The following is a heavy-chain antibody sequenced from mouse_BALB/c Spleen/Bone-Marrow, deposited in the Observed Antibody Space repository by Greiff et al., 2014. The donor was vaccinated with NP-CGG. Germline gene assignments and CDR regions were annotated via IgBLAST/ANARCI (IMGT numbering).Heavy chain of an antibody. Sequence: VQLKESGGGLVQPGDSLRLSCATSGFTFSDFYMERVRQPPGKRLEWIAASRNKAKYYTTEYSASVKGRFIVSRDTSQSVLYLQMNALRAEDTAIYYCARDVGYGNYFVYWGQGTLVTVSA. J-gene: IGHJ3*01. CDR2: SRNKAKYYTT. CDR1: GFTFSDFY. D-gene: IGHD2-10*02. V-gene: IGHV7-1*02. CDR3: ARDVGYGNYFVY.